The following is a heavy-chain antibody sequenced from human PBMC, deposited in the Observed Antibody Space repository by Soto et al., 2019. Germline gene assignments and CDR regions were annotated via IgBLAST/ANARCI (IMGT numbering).Heavy chain of an antibody. Sequence: ASVKVSCKASGYTFTSYDINWVRQATGQGLEWMGWMNPNSGNTGYAQKFQGRVTMTRNTSISTAYMELSSLRSEDTAGYYCARVAYGYYYYYYMDVWGKGTTVTVSS. D-gene: IGHD4-17*01. CDR1: GYTFTSYD. J-gene: IGHJ6*03. CDR3: ARVAYGYYYYYYMDV. CDR2: MNPNSGNT. V-gene: IGHV1-8*01.